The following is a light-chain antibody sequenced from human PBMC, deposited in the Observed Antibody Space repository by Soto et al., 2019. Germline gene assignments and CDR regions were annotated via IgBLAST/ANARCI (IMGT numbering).Light chain of an antibody. CDR3: CSYAGSYRVVV. CDR2: DVS. CDR1: SSDVGGYNY. Sequence: QSVLTQPRSVSGSPGQSVTISCTGTSSDVGGYNYVSWYQQHPGKAPKLMIYDVSKRPSGVPDRFSGSKSGNTASLTISGLQAEDEADYYCCSYAGSYRVVVFGGGTKLTVL. J-gene: IGLJ2*01. V-gene: IGLV2-11*01.